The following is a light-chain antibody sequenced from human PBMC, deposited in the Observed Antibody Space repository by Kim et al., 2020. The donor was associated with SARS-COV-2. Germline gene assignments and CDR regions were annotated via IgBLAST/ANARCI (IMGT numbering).Light chain of an antibody. CDR1: QTISGN. Sequence: ASVGHTVTLTCRASQTISGNLNWYQQKSGKAPKLLSYAASNLQSGVPSRFSGSGSGTDFTLTISSLQPEDFATYYCQQTYGMLWTFGQGTKVDI. CDR2: AAS. V-gene: IGKV1-39*01. J-gene: IGKJ1*01. CDR3: QQTYGMLWT.